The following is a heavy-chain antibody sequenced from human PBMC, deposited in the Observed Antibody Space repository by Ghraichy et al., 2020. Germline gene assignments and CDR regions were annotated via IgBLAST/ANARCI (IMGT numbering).Heavy chain of an antibody. CDR3: ARVDGLYSSSWEAFGAFDY. CDR2: ISSSGSTI. Sequence: GGSLRLSCAASGFTFSDYYMSWIRQAPGKGLEWVSYISSSGSTIYYADSVKGRFTISRDNAKNSLYLQMNSLRAEDTAVYYCARVDGLYSSSWEAFGAFDYWGQGTLVTVSS. V-gene: IGHV3-11*01. CDR1: GFTFSDYY. D-gene: IGHD6-13*01. J-gene: IGHJ4*02.